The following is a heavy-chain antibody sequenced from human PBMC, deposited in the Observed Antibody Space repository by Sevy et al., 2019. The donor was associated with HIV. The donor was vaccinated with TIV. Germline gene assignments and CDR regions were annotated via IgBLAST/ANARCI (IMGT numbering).Heavy chain of an antibody. V-gene: IGHV4-31*03. Sequence: SETLSLTCTVSGGSISSGGYYWSWIRQHTGKGLEWIGYIYYSGSTYYNPSLKSRVTISVDTSKNQFSLKLSSVTAADTAVYYCARDGSGSYYGGSGLYYFDYWGQGTLVTVSS. CDR2: IYYSGST. CDR1: GGSISSGGYY. J-gene: IGHJ4*02. CDR3: ARDGSGSYYGGSGLYYFDY. D-gene: IGHD3-10*01.